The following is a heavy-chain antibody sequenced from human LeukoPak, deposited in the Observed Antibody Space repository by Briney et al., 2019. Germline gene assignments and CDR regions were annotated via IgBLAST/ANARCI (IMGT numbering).Heavy chain of an antibody. CDR3: ARHFSLGAFDI. D-gene: IGHD3-16*01. V-gene: IGHV4-39*01. CDR1: GGSISNF. J-gene: IGHJ3*02. CDR2: IHYTGNT. Sequence: PETLSLTCTVSGGSISNFWGWIRQPPGKGLEWIGSIHYTGNTYYNASLKSRVTMSVDTSKNQFSLKLSSMTAADTAVYYCARHFSLGAFDIWGQGAMLSVSS.